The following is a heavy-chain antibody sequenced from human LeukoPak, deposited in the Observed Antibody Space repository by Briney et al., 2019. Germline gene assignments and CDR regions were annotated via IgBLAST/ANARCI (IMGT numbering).Heavy chain of an antibody. CDR1: GGSISNYY. CDR2: IYTSGST. Sequence: SETLSLTCTVSGGSISNYYWSWIRQPAGKGLEWIGRIYTSGSTDYNPSLKSRVTMSVDTSKNQFSLKLSSVTAADTAVYYCARAVGYYGSGSHDYWGQGTLVTVSS. D-gene: IGHD3-10*01. J-gene: IGHJ4*02. V-gene: IGHV4-4*07. CDR3: ARAVGYYGSGSHDY.